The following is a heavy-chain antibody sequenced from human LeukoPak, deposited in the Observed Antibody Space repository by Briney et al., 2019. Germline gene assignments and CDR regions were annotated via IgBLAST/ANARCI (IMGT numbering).Heavy chain of an antibody. Sequence: GRSLRLPCAASGFTFSSYGMHWVRQAPGKGLEWVAVIWYDGSNKYYADSVKGRFTISRGNSKNTLYLQMNSLRAEDTAVYYCARQNTVRGVIGFDYWGQGTLVTVSS. CDR2: IWYDGSNK. J-gene: IGHJ4*02. V-gene: IGHV3-33*01. CDR1: GFTFSSYG. CDR3: ARQNTVRGVIGFDY. D-gene: IGHD3-10*01.